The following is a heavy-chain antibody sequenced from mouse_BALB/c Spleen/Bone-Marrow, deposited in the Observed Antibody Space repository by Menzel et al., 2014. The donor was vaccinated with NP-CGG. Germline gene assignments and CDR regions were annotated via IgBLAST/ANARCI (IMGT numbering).Heavy chain of an antibody. Sequence: EVKLVESGGGLVKPGGSLKLSCAASGFTFSSYTMSWVRQTQEKRLEWVATISSVGIYTYYPDSVKGRFTISRDNAKNTLYLQMSSLKSEDTAMYYCTRDLYDGYSYYAMDYWGQGTSVTVSS. CDR3: TRDLYDGYSYYAMDY. J-gene: IGHJ4*01. CDR1: GFTFSSYT. D-gene: IGHD2-3*01. CDR2: ISSVGIYT. V-gene: IGHV5-6-4*01.